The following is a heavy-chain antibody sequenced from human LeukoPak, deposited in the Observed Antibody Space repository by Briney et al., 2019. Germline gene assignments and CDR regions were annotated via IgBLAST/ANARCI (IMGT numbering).Heavy chain of an antibody. D-gene: IGHD3-10*01. Sequence: SETLSLTCTVSGGSISSYYWDWIRQPAGKGLEWIGRIYSSGDTNCNPSLKSRVTMSVDTSKNQFSLRLSSLTAADTAVYYCARDVGSGGGTFPTYHFDFWGQGTLVTVSS. CDR2: IYSSGDT. CDR3: ARDVGSGGGTFPTYHFDF. V-gene: IGHV4-4*07. J-gene: IGHJ4*02. CDR1: GGSISSYY.